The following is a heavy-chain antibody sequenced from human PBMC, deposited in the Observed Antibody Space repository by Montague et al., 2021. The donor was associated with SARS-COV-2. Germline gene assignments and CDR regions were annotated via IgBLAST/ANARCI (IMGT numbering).Heavy chain of an antibody. D-gene: IGHD4-17*01. CDR1: GGSFRGYY. CDR3: ARALPVTTCFYYYYGMDV. V-gene: IGHV4-34*01. Sequence: SETLSLTCAVYGGSFRGYYWSWIRQPPGKGLEWIGEINHSGSTNYNPSLKSRVTISVDTSKNQFSLELSSVTAADTAVYYCARALPVTTCFYYYYGMDVWGQGTTVTVSS. J-gene: IGHJ6*02. CDR2: INHSGST.